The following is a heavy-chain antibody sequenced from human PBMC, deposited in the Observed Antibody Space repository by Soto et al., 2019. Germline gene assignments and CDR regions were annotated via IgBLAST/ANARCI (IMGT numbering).Heavy chain of an antibody. CDR2: IIPILGIA. J-gene: IGHJ6*02. Sequence: SVKVSCKASGGTFSSYTISWVRQAPGQGLEWMGRIIPILGIANYAQKFQGRVTITADKSTSTAYMELSSLRSEDTAVYYCARVGYYGSGSYSHYYYYYGMDVWGQGTTVTVS. D-gene: IGHD3-10*01. CDR3: ARVGYYGSGSYSHYYYYYGMDV. V-gene: IGHV1-69*02. CDR1: GGTFSSYT.